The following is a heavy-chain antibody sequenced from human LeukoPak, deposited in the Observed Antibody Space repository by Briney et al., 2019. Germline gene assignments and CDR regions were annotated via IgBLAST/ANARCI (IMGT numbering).Heavy chain of an antibody. Sequence: APVNVYCKASGYTFTGYYMQWVRHAPGQGLEWMGWISAYNGKTHYAQTPQGTVTLTTDTSTRTAYMELRSLRSDDTDVYYCARGDDYGDYWGQGILVTVPS. CDR1: GYTFTGYY. J-gene: IGHJ4*02. CDR3: ARGDDYGDY. V-gene: IGHV1-18*04. CDR2: ISAYNGKT.